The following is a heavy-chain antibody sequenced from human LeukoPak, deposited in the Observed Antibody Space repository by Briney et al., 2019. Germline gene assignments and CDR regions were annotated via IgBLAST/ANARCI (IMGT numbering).Heavy chain of an antibody. CDR2: ISSQSGSA. D-gene: IGHD6-6*01. J-gene: IGHJ4*02. Sequence: SETLSLTCGVSGGSISSSNWWTWVRQPPGKGLEWIGEISSQSGSANYNPSLMRRATISVDKSKYQFSLRLSSVTAADTAVYYCAREGDSSSSGQLDYWGQGTLVTVSS. CDR1: GGSISSSNW. CDR3: AREGDSSSSGQLDY. V-gene: IGHV4-4*02.